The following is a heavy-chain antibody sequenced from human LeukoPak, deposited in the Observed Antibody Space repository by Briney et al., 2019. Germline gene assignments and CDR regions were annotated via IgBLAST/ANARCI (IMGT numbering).Heavy chain of an antibody. Sequence: ASVKVSCKVSGYTLTELSMHWVRQAPGKGLEWMGGFDPEDGETIYAQKFQGRVTMTEDTSTDTAYMELSSLRSEDTAVYYCAADHPNVDIVATIIPFDFDYWGQGTLVTVSS. CDR3: AADHPNVDIVATIIPFDFDY. V-gene: IGHV1-24*01. J-gene: IGHJ4*02. CDR2: FDPEDGET. D-gene: IGHD5-12*01. CDR1: GYTLTELS.